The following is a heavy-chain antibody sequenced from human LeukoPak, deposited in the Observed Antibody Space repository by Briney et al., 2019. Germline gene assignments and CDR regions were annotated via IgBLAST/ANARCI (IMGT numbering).Heavy chain of an antibody. V-gene: IGHV3-53*04. D-gene: IGHD3-22*01. J-gene: IGHJ4*02. CDR2: IYSGGST. CDR3: ARGQGSYYYDSSGYRDY. CDR1: GVTVSSNY. Sequence: PGGSLRLSCAASGVTVSSNYMSWVRHAPGKGLEWGWVIYSGGSTYYADSVKGRFTISRHDSKNTLYFQMNRLRAEDTAVYYCARGQGSYYYDSSGYRDYWGQGTLVTVSS.